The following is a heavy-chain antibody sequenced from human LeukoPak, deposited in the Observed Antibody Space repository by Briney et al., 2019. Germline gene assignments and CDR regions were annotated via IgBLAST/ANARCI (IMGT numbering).Heavy chain of an antibody. J-gene: IGHJ4*02. V-gene: IGHV1-2*02. CDR3: ARMRDDTVTYGETFDY. CDR1: GYTFTGYY. Sequence: GASVKVSCKASGYTFTGYYMHWVRQAPGQGLEWMGWINPNSGGTNYAQKLQGRVTMTRDTSISTAYMELSRLRSDDTAVYYCARMRDDTVTYGETFDYWGQGTLVTVSS. D-gene: IGHD4-11*01. CDR2: INPNSGGT.